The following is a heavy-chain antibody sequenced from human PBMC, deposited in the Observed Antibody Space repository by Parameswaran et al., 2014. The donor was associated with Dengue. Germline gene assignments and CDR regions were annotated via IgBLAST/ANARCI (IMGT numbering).Heavy chain of an antibody. J-gene: IGHJ3*02. V-gene: IGHV4-39*01. CDR3: ARLGIDYGSGSPNAFDI. CDR2: IYYSGST. Sequence: WIRQPPGKGLERIGSIYYSGSTYYNPSLKSRVTISVDTSKNQFSLKLSSVTAADTAVYYCARLGIDYGSGSPNAFDIWGQGTMVTVSS. D-gene: IGHD3-10*01.